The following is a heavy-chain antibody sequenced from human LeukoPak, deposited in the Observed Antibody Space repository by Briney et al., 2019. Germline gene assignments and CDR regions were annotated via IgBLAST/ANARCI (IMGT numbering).Heavy chain of an antibody. D-gene: IGHD3-22*01. CDR2: INRNSGGT. V-gene: IGHV1-2*02. J-gene: IGHJ3*02. Sequence: ASVKVSCKACRYTFTGYYMHWVRQAPGQGLEWMGWINRNSGGTNYAQKPQGRVTMTRYTSISTAYMELSRLRSDDTAVYYCARWGYYDSSGYYGRAFDIWGQGTMVTVSS. CDR1: RYTFTGYY. CDR3: ARWGYYDSSGYYGRAFDI.